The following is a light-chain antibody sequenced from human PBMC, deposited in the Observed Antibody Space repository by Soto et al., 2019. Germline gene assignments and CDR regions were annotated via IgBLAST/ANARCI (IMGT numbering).Light chain of an antibody. CDR2: GAS. CDR3: QHYHGWPIT. CDR1: QSVHSN. J-gene: IGKJ5*01. Sequence: DIGMTQSPSTLSVSTGEKATLSCRASQSVHSNLAWLQQQPGQAPRLLIYGASSRATGIPVRFSGSGSGTEFTLTISSLQSEDFAVYYCQHYHGWPITFGQGTRLAIK. V-gene: IGKV3-15*01.